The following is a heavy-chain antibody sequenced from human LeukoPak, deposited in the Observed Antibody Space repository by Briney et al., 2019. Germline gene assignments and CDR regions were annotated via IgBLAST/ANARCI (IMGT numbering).Heavy chain of an antibody. J-gene: IGHJ4*02. Sequence: SLRLSCAASGFTFDDYAMHWVRQAPGKGLGWVSGISWNSDSIGYADSVKGRFTISRDNAKNSLYLQMSSLRAEDMALYYCAKDIATYSYSSSAFDYWGQGTLVTVSS. CDR2: ISWNSDSI. CDR1: GFTFDDYA. CDR3: AKDIATYSYSSSAFDY. V-gene: IGHV3-9*03. D-gene: IGHD6-6*01.